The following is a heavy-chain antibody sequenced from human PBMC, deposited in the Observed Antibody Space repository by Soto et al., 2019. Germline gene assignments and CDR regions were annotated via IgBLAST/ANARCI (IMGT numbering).Heavy chain of an antibody. D-gene: IGHD6-13*01. CDR3: AKAQEQLVRGCRFDP. CDR1: GFTFSSSA. CDR2: ISGSGGST. Sequence: PGGSLRLSCTASGFTFSSSAMSWVRQAPGKGLEWVSAISGSGGSTYYADSVKGRFTISRDNSKNTLYLQMNSLRAEDTAVYYCAKAQEQLVRGCRFDPWGQGTLVTVSS. V-gene: IGHV3-23*01. J-gene: IGHJ5*02.